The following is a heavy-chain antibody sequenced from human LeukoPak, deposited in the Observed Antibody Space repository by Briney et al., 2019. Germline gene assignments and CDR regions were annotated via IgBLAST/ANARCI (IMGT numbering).Heavy chain of an antibody. V-gene: IGHV3-30-3*01. D-gene: IGHD6-19*01. CDR1: GFTFSSYA. CDR3: AREAVAGINWFDP. Sequence: PGGSLRLSCAASGFTFSSYAMHWVRQAPGKGLEWVAVISYDGSNKYYADSVKGRFTISRDNSKNTLYLQMNSLRAEDTAVYYCAREAVAGINWFDPWGQGTLVTVSS. J-gene: IGHJ5*02. CDR2: ISYDGSNK.